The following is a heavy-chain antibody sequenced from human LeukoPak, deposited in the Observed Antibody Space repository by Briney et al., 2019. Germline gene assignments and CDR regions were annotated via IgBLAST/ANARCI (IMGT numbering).Heavy chain of an antibody. Sequence: SETLSLTCTVSGGSISSYYWSWIRQPPGKGLEWIGYIYYSGSTNYNPSLKSRVTISVGTSKNQFSLKLSSVTAADTAVYYCARGKRLVFGEMATIVYFDYWGQGTLVTVSS. D-gene: IGHD5-24*01. V-gene: IGHV4-59*01. J-gene: IGHJ4*02. CDR1: GGSISSYY. CDR3: ARGKRLVFGEMATIVYFDY. CDR2: IYYSGST.